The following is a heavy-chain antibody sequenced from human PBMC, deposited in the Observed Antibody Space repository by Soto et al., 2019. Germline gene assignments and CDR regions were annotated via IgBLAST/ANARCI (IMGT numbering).Heavy chain of an antibody. Sequence: LVKVSCKTSGYTFTNYGITGLRNTRGQGVELMGWIVTYNVNTQSAQKLQGRVTMTTDTSTSTAYMELRSLRSDDTAVYYCARALGRYYDFWSGYSTQFEYWGQGTLVTVSS. V-gene: IGHV1-18*01. CDR1: GYTFTNYG. J-gene: IGHJ4*02. CDR3: ARALGRYYDFWSGYSTQFEY. CDR2: IVTYNVNT. D-gene: IGHD3-3*01.